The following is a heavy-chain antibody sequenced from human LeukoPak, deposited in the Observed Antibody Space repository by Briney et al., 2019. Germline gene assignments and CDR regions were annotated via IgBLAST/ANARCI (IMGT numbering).Heavy chain of an antibody. V-gene: IGHV1-2*02. Sequence: GASVKVSCKASGYTFTGYYMNWVRQAPGQGLEWMGWINSDSGFTKYAQKFQGRVTMTRGTSITTVYMDLTRLTSDDTAVYYCARNFDMKGFDPWGQGTLVTVSS. CDR2: INSDSGFT. J-gene: IGHJ5*02. CDR3: ARNFDMKGFDP. D-gene: IGHD3-9*01. CDR1: GYTFTGYY.